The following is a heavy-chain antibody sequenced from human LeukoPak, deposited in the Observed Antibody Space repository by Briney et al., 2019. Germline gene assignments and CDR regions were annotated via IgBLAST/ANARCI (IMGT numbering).Heavy chain of an antibody. CDR1: GFIFGDNP. CDR3: TRISSSPAALYYYYMDV. V-gene: IGHV3-49*04. D-gene: IGHD6-6*01. Sequence: PGGSLTLSCTASGFIFGDNPLNWVRQAPGKGLERVGLIRSRRYGGTTDYVASVNGRFSISRDDSKNIVYLQMNSLRDEHTAVYFCTRISSSPAALYYYYMDVWGKGIPVTVSS. CDR2: IRSRRYGGTT. J-gene: IGHJ6*03.